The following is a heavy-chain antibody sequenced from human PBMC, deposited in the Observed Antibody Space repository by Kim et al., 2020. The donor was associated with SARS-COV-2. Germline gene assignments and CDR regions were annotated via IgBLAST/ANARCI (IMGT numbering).Heavy chain of an antibody. CDR2: ISSSSSYI. J-gene: IGHJ5*02. Sequence: GGSLRLSCAASGFTFSSYSMNWVRQAPGKGLEWVSSISSSSSYIYYADSVKGRFTISRDNAKNSLYLQMNSLRAEDTAVYYCARDGSSTSGGNWFDPWGQGTMVTVSS. CDR3: ARDGSSTSGGNWFDP. D-gene: IGHD2-2*01. V-gene: IGHV3-21*01. CDR1: GFTFSSYS.